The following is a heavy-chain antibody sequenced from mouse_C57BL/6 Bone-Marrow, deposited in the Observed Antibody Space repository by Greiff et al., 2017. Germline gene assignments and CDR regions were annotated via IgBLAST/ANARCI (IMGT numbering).Heavy chain of an antibody. D-gene: IGHD2-3*01. Sequence: EVHLVESGGGLVKPGGSLKLSCAASGFTFSDYGMHWVRQAPEKGLEWVAYISSGSSTIYYADTVKGRFTISRDNAKNTLFLQMTSLRCEDTAMYYCAILYDGYFDYGGQGTTLTVAS. CDR3: AILYDGYFDY. V-gene: IGHV5-17*01. CDR1: GFTFSDYG. CDR2: ISSGSSTI. J-gene: IGHJ2*01.